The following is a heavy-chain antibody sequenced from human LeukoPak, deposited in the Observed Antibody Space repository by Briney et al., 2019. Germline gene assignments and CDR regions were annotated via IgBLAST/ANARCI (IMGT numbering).Heavy chain of an antibody. V-gene: IGHV3-30*03. CDR1: GFTFSSYG. Sequence: PGGSLRLSCAASGFTFSSYGMHWVRLAPGKGLEWVAVISYDGSNKYYADSVKGRFTISRDNSKNTLYLQMNSLRAEDTAVYYCARLRDDILTGYQEGAFDIWGQGTMVTVSS. J-gene: IGHJ3*02. CDR2: ISYDGSNK. D-gene: IGHD3-9*01. CDR3: ARLRDDILTGYQEGAFDI.